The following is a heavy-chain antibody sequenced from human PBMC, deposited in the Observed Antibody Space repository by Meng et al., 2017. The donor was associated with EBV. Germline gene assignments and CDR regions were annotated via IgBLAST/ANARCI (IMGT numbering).Heavy chain of an antibody. V-gene: IGHV4-4*02. Sequence: QVQLEESGPGLGRPSGPPSLTCAVSGGYISSSNGWSWVRQPPGKGLEWIGEIYHSGSTNYNPSLKSRVTISVDKSKNQFSLKLSSVTAADTAVYYCARRSLDYYDSSGFDYWGQGTLVTVSS. CDR3: ARRSLDYYDSSGFDY. CDR2: IYHSGST. D-gene: IGHD3-22*01. J-gene: IGHJ4*02. CDR1: GGYISSSNG.